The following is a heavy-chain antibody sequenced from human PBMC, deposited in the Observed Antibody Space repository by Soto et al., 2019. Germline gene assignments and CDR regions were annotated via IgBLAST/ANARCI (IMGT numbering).Heavy chain of an antibody. CDR3: ATDSGSYWAFDY. J-gene: IGHJ4*02. CDR2: INAANGNT. Sequence: RASVKVSCKASGYTFTSYAVHWVRQAPGQRLEWLGWINAANGNTKYSQKLQGRITITRDTSASTTYMELSSLTSEDTAVYYCATDSGSYWAFDYWGQGALVTVSS. V-gene: IGHV1-3*01. D-gene: IGHD1-26*01. CDR1: GYTFTSYA.